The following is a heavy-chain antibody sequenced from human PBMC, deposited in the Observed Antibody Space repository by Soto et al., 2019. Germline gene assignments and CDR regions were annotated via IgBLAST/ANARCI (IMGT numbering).Heavy chain of an antibody. Sequence: GGALRLSSAASGFTCSSYAMSWVRQSPGKGLEWVSAISGSGGSTYYADSVKGRFTISRDNSKNTLYLQMNSLRAEDTAVYYCAKLHRGSPFDYWGQGTLVTVSS. CDR2: ISGSGGST. V-gene: IGHV3-23*01. CDR3: AKLHRGSPFDY. CDR1: GFTCSSYA. J-gene: IGHJ4*02. D-gene: IGHD3-10*01.